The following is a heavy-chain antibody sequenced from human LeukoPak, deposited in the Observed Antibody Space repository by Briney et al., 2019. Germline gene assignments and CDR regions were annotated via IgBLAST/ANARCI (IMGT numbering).Heavy chain of an antibody. Sequence: GGSLRLSCAASGFTLSNYAMTRVRQAPGKGLEWISALSTSGGSTYYADSVKGRFTVSRDNSKNTLYLQMNSLRAEDTAVYYCAKGNKPNCSGGSCYQIDHWGQGTLVTVSS. CDR1: GFTLSNYA. CDR2: LSTSGGST. D-gene: IGHD2-15*01. J-gene: IGHJ4*02. CDR3: AKGNKPNCSGGSCYQIDH. V-gene: IGHV3-23*01.